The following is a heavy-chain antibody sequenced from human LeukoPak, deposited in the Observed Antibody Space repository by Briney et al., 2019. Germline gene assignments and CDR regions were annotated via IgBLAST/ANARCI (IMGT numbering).Heavy chain of an antibody. CDR1: GGTFSSYA. CDR3: ASCVYDSSGYYLNWFDP. CDR2: IIPIFGTA. J-gene: IGHJ5*02. D-gene: IGHD3-22*01. V-gene: IGHV1-69*05. Sequence: SVKVSCKASGGTFSSYAISWVRQAPGQGLEWMGRIIPIFGTANYAQKFQGRVTITTDESTSTAYMELRSLRSEDTAVYYCASCVYDSSGYYLNWFDPWGQGTLVTVSS.